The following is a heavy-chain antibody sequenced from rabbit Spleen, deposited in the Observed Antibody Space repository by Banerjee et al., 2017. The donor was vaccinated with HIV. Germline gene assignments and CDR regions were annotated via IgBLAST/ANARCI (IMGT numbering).Heavy chain of an antibody. CDR3: ARDAGSGPYIDGYFSL. J-gene: IGHJ4*01. Sequence: QSLEESGGDMVKPGASPTLTCTASGFSFGRNYDMCWVRQAPGKGLEWIGCIYTGNGKTYYASWARGRVTISKTSSPTVTLQMTSLTVADTATYFCARDAGSGPYIDGYFSLWGQGTLVTVS. V-gene: IGHV1S40*01. CDR2: IYTGNGKT. CDR1: GFSFGRNYD. D-gene: IGHD8-1*01.